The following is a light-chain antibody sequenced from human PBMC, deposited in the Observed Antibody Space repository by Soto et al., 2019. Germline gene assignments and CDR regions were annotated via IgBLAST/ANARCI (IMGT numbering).Light chain of an antibody. CDR3: EERGRWPRAT. J-gene: IGKJ4*01. Sequence: EMVLTQYPATLSLSPGESATLSCRASQNVGLNFAWYQQKSVQPPRLLIHTASSRATGIPARFSGSGPRTDFTLTISGLEPEDIAVYYCEERGRWPRATFGGGTQVEMK. CDR2: TAS. CDR1: QNVGLN. V-gene: IGKV3D-11*02.